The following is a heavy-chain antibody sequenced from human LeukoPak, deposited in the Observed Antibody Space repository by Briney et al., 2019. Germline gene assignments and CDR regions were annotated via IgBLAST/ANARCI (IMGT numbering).Heavy chain of an antibody. CDR1: GGSISSYY. CDR2: IYYSGST. Sequence: SETLSLTCTVSGGSISSYYWSWIRHPPGKGLEWIGYIYYSGSTNYNPSLKSRVTISVDTSKNQFSLKLSSVTAADTAAYYCARAPTRKFIAAAGTYYYGMDVWGQGTTVTVSS. D-gene: IGHD6-13*01. V-gene: IGHV4-59*01. J-gene: IGHJ6*02. CDR3: ARAPTRKFIAAAGTYYYGMDV.